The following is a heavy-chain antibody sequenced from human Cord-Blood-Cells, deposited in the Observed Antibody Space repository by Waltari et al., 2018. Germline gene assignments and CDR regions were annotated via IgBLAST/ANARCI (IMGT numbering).Heavy chain of an antibody. CDR1: GYTVTELS. Sequence: QVQLVQSGAEVKKPGASVKVSCKVSGYTVTELSMHWVRQAPGKGLEWMGGFDPEDGETIYAQKFQGRVTMTEDTSTDTAYMELSSLRSEDTAVYYCATWGGRSYYGSGSYEYFQHWGQGTLVTVSS. D-gene: IGHD3-10*01. CDR3: ATWGGRSYYGSGSYEYFQH. CDR2: FDPEDGET. V-gene: IGHV1-24*01. J-gene: IGHJ1*01.